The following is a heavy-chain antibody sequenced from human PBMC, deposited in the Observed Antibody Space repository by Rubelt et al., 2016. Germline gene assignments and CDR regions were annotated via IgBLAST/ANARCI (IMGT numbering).Heavy chain of an antibody. J-gene: IGHJ4*02. CDR3: ARAPNYDFWSGYR. CDR1: GFTFSSYS. D-gene: IGHD3-3*01. V-gene: IGHV3-21*01. Sequence: EVQLVESGGGLVKPGGSLRLSCAASGFTFSSYSMNWVRQAPGKGLEWVYSISSSSSYIYYADSVKGRFTISRDNAKNSLYLQMNSLRAQDTAVYYCARAPNYDFWSGYRWGQGTLVTVSS. CDR2: ISSSSSYI.